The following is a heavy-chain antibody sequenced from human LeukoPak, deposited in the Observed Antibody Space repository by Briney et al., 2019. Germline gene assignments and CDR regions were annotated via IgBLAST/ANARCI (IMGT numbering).Heavy chain of an antibody. V-gene: IGHV4-34*01. J-gene: IGHJ3*02. CDR1: GGSFSGYY. CDR3: ARSPQTRYYYGSGSTAMDAFDI. D-gene: IGHD3-10*01. Sequence: SETLSLTRAVYGGSFSGYYWSWIRQPPGKGLEWIGEINHSGSTNYNPSLKSRVTISVDTSKNQFSLKLSSVTAADTAVYYCARSPQTRYYYGSGSTAMDAFDIWGQGTMVTVSS. CDR2: INHSGST.